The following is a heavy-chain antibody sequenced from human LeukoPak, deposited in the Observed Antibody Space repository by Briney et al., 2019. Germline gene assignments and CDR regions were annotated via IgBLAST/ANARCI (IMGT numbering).Heavy chain of an antibody. CDR1: GFTFSSYS. Sequence: VGSLRLSCAASGFTFSSYSMNWVRQAPGKGLEWVSSIRSSSSYIYYADSVKGRFTISRDNAKNSLYLQMNSLRAEDTAVYYCARDRTSSRLGYFDLWGRGTLVTVSS. CDR2: IRSSSSYI. J-gene: IGHJ2*01. D-gene: IGHD2-2*01. V-gene: IGHV3-21*01. CDR3: ARDRTSSRLGYFDL.